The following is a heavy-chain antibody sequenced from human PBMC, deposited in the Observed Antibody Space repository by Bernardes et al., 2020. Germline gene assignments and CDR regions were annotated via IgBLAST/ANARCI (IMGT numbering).Heavy chain of an antibody. V-gene: IGHV4-59*01. J-gene: IGHJ4*02. D-gene: IGHD3-3*01. CDR1: GGSISGYY. Sequence: SETLSLTCTVSGGSISGYYWNWIRQPPGKGLEWIGYIYYSGTTNYNPSLKSRVTISVDTSKNQFSLNLTSVTAADTAVYYCARWRNDFWSCYSQPLSWGQGTLVTVSS. CDR3: ARWRNDFWSCYSQPLS. CDR2: IYYSGTT.